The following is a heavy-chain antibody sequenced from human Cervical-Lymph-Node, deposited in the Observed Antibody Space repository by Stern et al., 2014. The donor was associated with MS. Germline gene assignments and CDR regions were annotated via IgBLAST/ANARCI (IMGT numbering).Heavy chain of an antibody. D-gene: IGHD6-19*01. V-gene: IGHV3-30*18. CDR1: GFTFSTYG. CDR2: ISFDGNKK. CDR3: AKAPIAVAGSWFAP. Sequence: DQLVESGGGVVQPGRSLRLSCAASGFTFSTYGMHWVRQAPGKGLEWVALISFDGNKKYYADSVKGRFTVSRDNSKNTLYLQMSSLRAEDTAVYYCAKAPIAVAGSWFAPWGQGTLVTVSS. J-gene: IGHJ5*02.